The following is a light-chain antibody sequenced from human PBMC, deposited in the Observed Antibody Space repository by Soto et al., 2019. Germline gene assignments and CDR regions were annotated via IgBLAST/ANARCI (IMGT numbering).Light chain of an antibody. CDR2: DAS. CDR1: QDISSA. V-gene: IGKV1-13*02. CDR3: QQFNSYPLT. J-gene: IGKJ1*01. Sequence: AIQLTQSPSSLSASVGDRVAITCRASQDISSALAWYQQRPGKAPKLLIYDASSLESGVPARFSGSGSGSDFTLTISSLQPEDFAPYYCQQFNSYPLTFGQGTRVEIK.